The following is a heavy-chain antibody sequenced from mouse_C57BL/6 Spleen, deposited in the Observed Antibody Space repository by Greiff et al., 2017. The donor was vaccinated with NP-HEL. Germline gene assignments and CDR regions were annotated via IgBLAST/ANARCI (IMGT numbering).Heavy chain of an antibody. Sequence: EVKLEESGGGLVQPGGSMKLSCVASGFTFSNYWMNWVRQSPEKGLEWVAQIRLKSDNYATHYAESVKGRFTISRDDSKSSVYLQMNNLRAEDTGIYYCTEGSSGYGYWGQGTTLTVSS. D-gene: IGHD3-2*02. CDR1: GFTFSNYW. J-gene: IGHJ2*01. CDR3: TEGSSGYGY. CDR2: IRLKSDNYAT. V-gene: IGHV6-3*01.